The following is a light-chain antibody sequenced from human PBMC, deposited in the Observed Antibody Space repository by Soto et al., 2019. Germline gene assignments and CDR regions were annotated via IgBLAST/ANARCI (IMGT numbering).Light chain of an antibody. CDR1: SSDVGGYNY. J-gene: IGLJ1*01. Sequence: QSVLTQPASVSGSPGQSITISCTGTSSDVGGYNYVSWYQQHPGKAPKLMIYEVSNRPSGVSNRFSGSKSGNTASLTISGLQAEDEADYYCSSYTSSSLMVSGKRTKVTVL. CDR3: SSYTSSSLMV. CDR2: EVS. V-gene: IGLV2-14*01.